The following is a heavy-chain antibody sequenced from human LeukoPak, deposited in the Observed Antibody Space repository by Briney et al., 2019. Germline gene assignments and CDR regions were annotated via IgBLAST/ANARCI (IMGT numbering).Heavy chain of an antibody. D-gene: IGHD1-26*01. V-gene: IGHV3-48*03. CDR3: ARDALGTPYFDY. CDR1: VFTYSLYE. J-gene: IGHJ4*02. CDR2: ISSSGSTI. Sequence: GGSLRLSCAASVFTYSLYEMNWVRQAPGKGLEWVSYISSSGSTIYYADSVKGRFTISRDNAKNSLYLQMNSLRAEDTAVYYCARDALGTPYFDYWGQGTLVTVSS.